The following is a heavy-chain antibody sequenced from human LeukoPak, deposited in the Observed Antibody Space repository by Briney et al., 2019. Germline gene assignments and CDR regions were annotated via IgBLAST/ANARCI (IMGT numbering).Heavy chain of an antibody. D-gene: IGHD2-2*01. V-gene: IGHV4-34*01. CDR2: INHSGST. Sequence: TETLSLTCAIYGGSFSGYYWSWIRQPSNKGLEWLAEINHSGSTKYNPSLKSRVTISVDMSKNQFSLKLSSVTAADTAVYYCARGPPAKPGTGYYYGMDVWGQGTTVTVSS. CDR1: GGSFSGYY. J-gene: IGHJ6*02. CDR3: ARGPPAKPGTGYYYGMDV.